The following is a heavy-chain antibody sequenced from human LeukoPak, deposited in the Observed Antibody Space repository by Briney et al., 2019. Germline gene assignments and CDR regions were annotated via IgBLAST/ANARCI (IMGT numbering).Heavy chain of an antibody. CDR3: AGDLAVSGFDY. D-gene: IGHD6-19*01. CDR2: TIPILGIA. J-gene: IGHJ4*02. CDR1: GGTFSSYA. Sequence: SVKVSCKASGGTFSSYAISWVRQAPGQGLEWMGRTIPILGIANYAQKFQGRVTITADKSTSTAYMELSSLRSEDTAVYYCAGDLAVSGFDYWGQGTLVTVSS. V-gene: IGHV1-69*04.